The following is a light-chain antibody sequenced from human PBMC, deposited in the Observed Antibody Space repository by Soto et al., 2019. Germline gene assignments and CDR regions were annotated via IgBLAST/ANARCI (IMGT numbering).Light chain of an antibody. V-gene: IGKV3-11*01. Sequence: EIVLTQSPATLSLSPGERATLSCRASQSVGNLLAWYQQKAGQSPRLLIYDTSNRATGIPARFTGTGSGTDSTRPISSLQAEDFAIYYCLHRIHWPLTFGQGTKVEIK. CDR3: LHRIHWPLT. J-gene: IGKJ1*01. CDR1: QSVGNL. CDR2: DTS.